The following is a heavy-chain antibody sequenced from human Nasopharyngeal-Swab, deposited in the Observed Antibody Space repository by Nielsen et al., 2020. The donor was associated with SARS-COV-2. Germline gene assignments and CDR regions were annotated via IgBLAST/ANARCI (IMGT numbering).Heavy chain of an antibody. CDR2: ISYDGINK. J-gene: IGHJ4*03. V-gene: IGHV3-30-3*01. D-gene: IGHD1-7*01. CDR3: AKDRQNWNYGVRTASFDY. Sequence: GESLKISCAASGFTFSSYAMHWVRQAPGKGPEWVAVISYDGINKYYADSVKGRFTISRDNSKNTLYLQMNSLRAEDTAVYYCAKDRQNWNYGVRTASFDYWGQGTTVTVSS. CDR1: GFTFSSYA.